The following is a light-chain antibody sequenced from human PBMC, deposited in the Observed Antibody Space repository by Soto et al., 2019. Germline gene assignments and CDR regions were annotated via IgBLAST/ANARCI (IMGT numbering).Light chain of an antibody. CDR3: QQFYSYPIT. CDR1: QGISSN. J-gene: IGKJ5*01. CDR2: AAS. V-gene: IGKV1-9*01. Sequence: DIQMTQYPSSLSASVGDRVTITCRASQGISSNLAWYQQKLGKAPKLLIYAASTLQSGVPSRFSGSGSGTEFTLTISSLQPEDFATYYCQQFYSYPITFGQGTRLEIK.